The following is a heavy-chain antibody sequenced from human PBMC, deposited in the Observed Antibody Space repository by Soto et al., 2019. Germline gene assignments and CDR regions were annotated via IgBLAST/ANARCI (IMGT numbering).Heavy chain of an antibody. CDR3: ARGLNFHVMSSSWYRGRGSWFDP. V-gene: IGHV4-34*01. J-gene: IGHJ5*02. D-gene: IGHD6-13*01. CDR1: GWSFSGYY. Sequence: WETLSLTCAAYGWSFSGYYCSWIRQPPGKWQEWIGEINHSGSTNYNPSLKSRVTMSVDTAKNQFPLKLSSVTAADTAVYYCARGLNFHVMSSSWYRGRGSWFDPWGQGTLVTVSS. CDR2: INHSGST.